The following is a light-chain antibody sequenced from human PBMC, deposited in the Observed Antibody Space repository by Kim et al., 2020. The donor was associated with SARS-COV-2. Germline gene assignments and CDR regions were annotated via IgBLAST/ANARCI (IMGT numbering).Light chain of an antibody. CDR1: SLRSYY. Sequence: SSELTQDPSVSVALGQTVRITCQGDSLRSYYANWYRQKPGQAPVLVIYGQDNRPSGIPDRFSGSRSGGTASLTIPGAQPEDEGDYYCNSRDSSGNHLVFGGGTQVTVL. J-gene: IGLJ3*02. CDR2: GQD. CDR3: NSRDSSGNHLV. V-gene: IGLV3-19*01.